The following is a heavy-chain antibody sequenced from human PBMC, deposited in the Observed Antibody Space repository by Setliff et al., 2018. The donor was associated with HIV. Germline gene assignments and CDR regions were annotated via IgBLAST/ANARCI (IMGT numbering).Heavy chain of an antibody. Sequence: GASVKVSCKARGYTFTSYGIHWVRQAPGQRLEWLGWIGAAKGNTQYSHNFQGRVSITRDTAATTAYMELRSLRSEDTAVYYCARDQKYGSGSYYKSGTFDYWGQGALVTVSS. D-gene: IGHD3-10*01. CDR2: IGAAKGNT. J-gene: IGHJ4*02. CDR1: GYTFTSYG. V-gene: IGHV1-3*01. CDR3: ARDQKYGSGSYYKSGTFDY.